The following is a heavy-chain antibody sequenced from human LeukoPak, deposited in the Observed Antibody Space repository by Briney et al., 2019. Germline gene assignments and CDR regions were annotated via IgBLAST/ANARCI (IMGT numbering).Heavy chain of an antibody. CDR2: IYYSGST. D-gene: IGHD3-3*01. CDR1: GGSISSGDYY. J-gene: IGHJ4*02. Sequence: SQTLSLACTVSGGSISSGDYYWSWIRQPPGKGLEWIGYIYYSGSTYYNPSLKSRVTISVDTSKNQFSLKLSSVTAADTAVYYCARYFQPDFWSGCHFDYWGQGTLVTVSS. V-gene: IGHV4-30-4*08. CDR3: ARYFQPDFWSGCHFDY.